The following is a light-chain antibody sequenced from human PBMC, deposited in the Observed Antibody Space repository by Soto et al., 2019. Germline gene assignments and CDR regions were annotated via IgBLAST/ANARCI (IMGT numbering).Light chain of an antibody. V-gene: IGKV3-20*01. CDR3: QQYGSSPFT. CDR2: GAS. CDR1: QSVSSSY. J-gene: IGKJ3*01. Sequence: EIVLTQSPGTLSLSPGERATLSCRASQSVSSSYLAWYQHKPGQAPRLLIYGASSRATGIPDRFSGSGSGTDFTLTISRLEPEDFAVYYCQQYGSSPFTFGHATKVDIK.